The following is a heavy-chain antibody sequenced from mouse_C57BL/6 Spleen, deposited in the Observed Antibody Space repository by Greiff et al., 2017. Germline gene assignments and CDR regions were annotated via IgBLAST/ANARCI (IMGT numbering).Heavy chain of an antibody. V-gene: IGHV1-15*01. CDR2: IDPETGGT. Sequence: QVQLKESGAELVRPGASVTLSCKASGYTFTDYEMHWVKQTPVHGLEWIGAIDPETGGTAYNQKFKGKAILTADTSSSTAYMQLSSLTSEDSAVYYCARWLRRDYAMDYWGQGTSVTVSS. D-gene: IGHD2-2*01. CDR3: ARWLRRDYAMDY. J-gene: IGHJ4*01. CDR1: GYTFTDYE.